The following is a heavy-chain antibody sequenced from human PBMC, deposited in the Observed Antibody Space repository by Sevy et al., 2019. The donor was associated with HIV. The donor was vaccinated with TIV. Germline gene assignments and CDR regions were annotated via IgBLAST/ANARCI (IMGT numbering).Heavy chain of an antibody. V-gene: IGHV3-23*01. J-gene: IGHJ3*02. CDR3: AKDWEGSGYYPEAFDI. Sequence: GGSLRLSCAASGFTFSSYAMSWVRQAPGKGLEWVSAISGSGGSTYYADSVKGRFTISRDNAKNMLYLQMNSLRAEDTVVYSCAKDWEGSGYYPEAFDIWGQGTMVTVSS. CDR1: GFTFSSYA. D-gene: IGHD3-22*01. CDR2: ISGSGGST.